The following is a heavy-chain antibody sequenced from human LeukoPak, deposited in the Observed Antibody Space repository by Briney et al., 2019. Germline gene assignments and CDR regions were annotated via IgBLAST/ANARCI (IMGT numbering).Heavy chain of an antibody. V-gene: IGHV3-23*01. D-gene: IGHD6-13*01. CDR1: GFTFSSYA. CDR3: AKELPLGYSSSWYYFDY. CDR2: ISGSGGST. Sequence: GGSLRLSCAASGFTFSSYAMSWVRQAPGKGLEWVSAISGSGGSTYYADSVKGRFTISRDNSKNTLYLQMNSLRAEDTAVYYGAKELPLGYSSSWYYFDYWGQGTLVIVSS. J-gene: IGHJ4*02.